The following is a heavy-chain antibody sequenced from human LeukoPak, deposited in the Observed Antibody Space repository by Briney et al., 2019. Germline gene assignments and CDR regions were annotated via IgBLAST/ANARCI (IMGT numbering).Heavy chain of an antibody. V-gene: IGHV4-59*12. CDR1: GGSISSYY. J-gene: IGHJ4*02. CDR3: ARDEGSGWYNY. D-gene: IGHD6-19*01. CDR2: IYYSGST. Sequence: SETLSLTCTVSGGSISSYYWSRIRQPPGKGLEWIGYIYYSGSTNYNPSLKSRITVSVDTSKNQFSLKLTSVTAADTAVYFCARDEGSGWYNYWGQGTLVTVSS.